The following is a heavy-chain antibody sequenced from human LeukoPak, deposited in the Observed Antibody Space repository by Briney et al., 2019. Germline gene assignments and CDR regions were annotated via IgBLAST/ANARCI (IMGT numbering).Heavy chain of an antibody. V-gene: IGHV4-34*01. CDR3: VRVGGSPLGALDI. CDR2: INHSGST. J-gene: IGHJ3*02. CDR1: GGSISSYY. Sequence: SETLSLTCTVSGGSISSYYWSWIRQPPGKGLEWIGEINHSGSTNYNPSLKSRVTISVDTSKNQFSLKLSSVTAADTAVYYCVRVGGSPLGALDIWGQGTMVTVSS.